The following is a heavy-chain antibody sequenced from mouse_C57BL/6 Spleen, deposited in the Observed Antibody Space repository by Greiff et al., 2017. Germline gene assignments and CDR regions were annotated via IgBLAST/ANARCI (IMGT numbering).Heavy chain of an antibody. D-gene: IGHD1-1*01. Sequence: VQLQQSGPGLVQPSQSLSITCTVSGFSLTSYGVHWVRQSPGKGLEWLGVIWSGGSTDYNAAFISRLSISKDNSKSQVFFKMHSLQADDTAIYYCARDHGSSPYWYFEVWGTGTTVTVSS. J-gene: IGHJ1*03. CDR3: ARDHGSSPYWYFEV. CDR2: IWSGGST. V-gene: IGHV2-2*01. CDR1: GFSLTSYG.